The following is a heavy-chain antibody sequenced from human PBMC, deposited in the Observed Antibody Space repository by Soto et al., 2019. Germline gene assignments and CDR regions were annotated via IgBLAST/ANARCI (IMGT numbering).Heavy chain of an antibody. CDR3: AKDSRFVNCTNGVCSEVFDY. CDR2: ISGSGGST. V-gene: IGHV3-23*01. D-gene: IGHD2-8*01. J-gene: IGHJ4*02. CDR1: GFTFSSYA. Sequence: GGSLRLSCAASGFTFSSYAMSWVRQAPGKGLEWVSAISGSGGSTYYADSVKGRFTISRDNSKNTLYLQMNSLRAEDTAVYYCAKDSRFVNCTNGVCSEVFDYWGQGTLVTVSS.